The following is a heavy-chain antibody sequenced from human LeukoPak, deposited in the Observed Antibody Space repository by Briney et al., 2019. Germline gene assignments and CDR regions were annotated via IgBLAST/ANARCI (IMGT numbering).Heavy chain of an antibody. CDR2: ISYDGSNK. J-gene: IGHJ6*03. D-gene: IGHD6-13*01. CDR3: AKGDSSSWYSYMDV. CDR1: GFTFSSYG. V-gene: IGHV3-30*18. Sequence: GGSLRLSCAASGFTFSSYGMHWVRQAPGKGLEWVAVISYDGSNKYYADSVKGRFTISRDNSKNTLYLQMNSLRAEDTAVYYCAKGDSSSWYSYMDVWGKGTTVTVSS.